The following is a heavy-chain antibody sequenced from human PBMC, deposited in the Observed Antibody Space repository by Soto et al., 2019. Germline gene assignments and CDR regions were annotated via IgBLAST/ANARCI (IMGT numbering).Heavy chain of an antibody. CDR1: GFTFIGHY. J-gene: IGHJ4*02. Sequence: ASVKVSCKASGFTFIGHYVHWVRQAPGQGLEWLGWIDPNVGGGTVYAQKFQGRGSMTADTSTSVAHMDLSSLGGDDTAVYFCVGSRTGALDGSGPGALVTVFS. D-gene: IGHD7-27*01. CDR3: VGSRTGALDG. V-gene: IGHV1-2*02. CDR2: IDPNVGGGT.